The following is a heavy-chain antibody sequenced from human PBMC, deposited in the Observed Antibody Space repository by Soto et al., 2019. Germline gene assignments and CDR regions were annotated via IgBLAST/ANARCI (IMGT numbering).Heavy chain of an antibody. D-gene: IGHD4-17*01. V-gene: IGHV4-39*01. CDR2: IYYSGST. CDR1: GGSIGSSSYY. Sequence: PSETLSLTCTVSGGSIGSSSYYWGWIRQPPGKGLEWIGSIYYSGSTYYNPSLKSRVTISVDTSKNQFSLKLSSVTAADTAVYYCARHFAYGGNTRXDSWGQGTLVTVSS. CDR3: ARHFAYGGNTRXDS. J-gene: IGHJ4*02.